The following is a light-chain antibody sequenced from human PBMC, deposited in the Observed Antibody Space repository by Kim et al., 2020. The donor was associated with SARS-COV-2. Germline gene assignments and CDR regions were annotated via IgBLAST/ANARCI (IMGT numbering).Light chain of an antibody. CDR3: SSFTSSNTWV. CDR2: VVA. CDR1: NRDVGGYNY. Sequence: QSALTQPASVSGSPGQSITISCTGTNRDVGGYNYVSWYQQHPGKAPKLIIYVVAKRPSGVPSRFSGTKSGQTAYLTISGLQADDEADYYCSSFTSSNTWVCGGGTKVTVL. V-gene: IGLV2-14*01. J-gene: IGLJ3*02.